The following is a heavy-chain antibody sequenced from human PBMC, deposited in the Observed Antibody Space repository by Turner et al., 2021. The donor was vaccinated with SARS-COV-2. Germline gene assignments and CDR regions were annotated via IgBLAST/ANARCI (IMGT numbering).Heavy chain of an antibody. CDR1: GFTFSSYS. CDR3: GRVIRWGDDFWSGYYPGALDY. CDR2: ISGTGSYI. Sequence: EVQLVESGGGLVKPGGYLSRACAASGFTFSSYSMDWVRQGPGKGLEWVSSISGTGSYIYYADSVKGRFTISRDNTKNSLYLQMNSLRAEDAAVFYCGRVIRWGDDFWSGYYPGALDYWGQGTLVTVSS. J-gene: IGHJ4*02. D-gene: IGHD3-3*01. V-gene: IGHV3-21*01.